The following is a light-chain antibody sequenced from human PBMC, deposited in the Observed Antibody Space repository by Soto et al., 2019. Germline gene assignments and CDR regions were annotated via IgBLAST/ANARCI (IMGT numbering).Light chain of an antibody. CDR3: QQSYSTPQT. Sequence: DIQMTQSPSSLSASVGDRGTITCLSIQSISSYLNWYQQKPGKAPKLLIYAASSLQSGVPSRFSGSGSGTDFTLTISSLQPEDFATYYCQQSYSTPQTFGQGTKVDI. V-gene: IGKV1-39*01. CDR2: AAS. CDR1: QSISSY. J-gene: IGKJ1*01.